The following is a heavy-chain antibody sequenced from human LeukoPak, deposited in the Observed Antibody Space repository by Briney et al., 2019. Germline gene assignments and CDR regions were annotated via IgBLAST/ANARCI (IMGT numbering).Heavy chain of an antibody. J-gene: IGHJ3*02. Sequence: GGSLRLSRAASGFTFTNYNMHWVRQTPGKGLQWVAAILYDGSKKYYADSVKGRLSVYRDNSNYTLYLQMNSLKTEDTAVYSCANFDGDSQAFHIWGQGTMVTVFS. D-gene: IGHD3-9*01. V-gene: IGHV3-30*18. CDR3: ANFDGDSQAFHI. CDR1: GFTFTNYN. CDR2: ILYDGSKK.